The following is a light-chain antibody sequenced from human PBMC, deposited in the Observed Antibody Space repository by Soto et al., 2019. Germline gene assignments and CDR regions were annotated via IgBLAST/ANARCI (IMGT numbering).Light chain of an antibody. CDR1: QTIMTY. J-gene: IGKJ1*01. CDR2: AAS. CDR3: QQSYNSPQT. Sequence: DIQMTQSQHSLSASAGDEVTITCGASQTIMTYLNWYQLKPGKPPRLLIYAASSLQSGGPSRFSGGGSGTDFPLTISSLQPEDFATYSCQQSYNSPQTFGQGTKVDIK. V-gene: IGKV1-39*01.